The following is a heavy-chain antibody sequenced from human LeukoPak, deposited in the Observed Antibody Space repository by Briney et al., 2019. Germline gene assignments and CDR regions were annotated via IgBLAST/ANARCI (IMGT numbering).Heavy chain of an antibody. CDR2: INYSGST. J-gene: IGHJ4*02. Sequence: SETLSLTCTVSGGSISSGSYYWAWMRQPPGKGLEWIASINYSGSTYYSPSLKSRVTISVDTSKNQFSLKLSSVTAADTAVYYCARADDYVWGSYRPTYYFDYWGQGTLVTVSS. CDR3: ARADDYVWGSYRPTYYFDY. V-gene: IGHV4-39*07. D-gene: IGHD3-16*02. CDR1: GGSISSGSYY.